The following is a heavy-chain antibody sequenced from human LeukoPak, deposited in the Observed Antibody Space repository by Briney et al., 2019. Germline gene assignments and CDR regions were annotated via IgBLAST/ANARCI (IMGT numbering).Heavy chain of an antibody. V-gene: IGHV3-53*01. D-gene: IGHD2-2*01. CDR1: GFTVSSNY. Sequence: GGSLRLSCAASGFTVSSNYMSWVRQAPGKGLEWVSVIYSGGSTYYADSVKGRFTISRDNSKNTLYLQMNSLRAEDTAVYYCARDTDDIVVVPAANWYFDLWGRGTLVTVSS. J-gene: IGHJ2*01. CDR3: ARDTDDIVVVPAANWYFDL. CDR2: IYSGGST.